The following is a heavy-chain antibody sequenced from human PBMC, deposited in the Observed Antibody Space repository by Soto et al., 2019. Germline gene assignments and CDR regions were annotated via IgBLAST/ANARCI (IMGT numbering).Heavy chain of an antibody. CDR2: INSDGSST. CDR1: GFTFSSYW. V-gene: IGHV3-74*01. J-gene: IGHJ4*02. D-gene: IGHD3-9*01. Sequence: GGSLRLSCAASGFTFSSYWMHWVRQAPGKGLVWVSRINSDGSSTSYADSVKGRFTNSRDNAKNTLYLQMNSLRAEDTAVYYCARDTRALYDILTGYMDYWGQGTLVTVSS. CDR3: ARDTRALYDILTGYMDY.